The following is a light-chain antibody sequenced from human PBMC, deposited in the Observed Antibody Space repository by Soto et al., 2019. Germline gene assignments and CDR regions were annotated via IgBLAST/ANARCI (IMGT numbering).Light chain of an antibody. J-gene: IGKJ5*01. Sequence: EIVMTQSPGTLSLSPGETATLSCRASQSVSSSYLAWYHQKPGQAPRLLIYGASSRATGIPDRFSGSGSGTDFTLTISRLEPEDFAFYYCQQYGSSLITFGQGTLLEIK. CDR2: GAS. CDR3: QQYGSSLIT. V-gene: IGKV3-20*01. CDR1: QSVSSSY.